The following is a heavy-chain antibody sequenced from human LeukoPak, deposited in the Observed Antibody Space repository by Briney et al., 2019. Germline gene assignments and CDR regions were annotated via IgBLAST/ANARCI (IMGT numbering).Heavy chain of an antibody. J-gene: IGHJ6*02. D-gene: IGHD3-10*01. CDR1: GFTFSSYS. V-gene: IGHV3-21*01. CDR3: ARGIQWFRENYYGMDV. Sequence: GGSLRLSCAASGFTFSSYSMNWVRQAPGKGLEWVSSISSSSSYIYYADSVKGRFTISRDNANNSLYLQMNILRAEDTAVYYCARGIQWFRENYYGMDVWGQGTTVTVSS. CDR2: ISSSSSYI.